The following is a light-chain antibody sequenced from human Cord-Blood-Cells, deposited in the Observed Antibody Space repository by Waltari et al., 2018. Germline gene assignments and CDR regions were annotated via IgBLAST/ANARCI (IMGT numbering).Light chain of an antibody. CDR3: CSYAGSYTLV. V-gene: IGLV2-11*01. CDR2: DVS. CDR1: SRDVGGYNY. J-gene: IGLJ2*01. Sequence: QSALTQPRSVSGSPGQSVTISCTGTSRDVGGYNYVSWYQQHPGKAPKLMIYDVSKRPSGVPVRFAGSKAGNTASLTISGLQAEDEADYYCCSYAGSYTLVFGGGTKLTVL.